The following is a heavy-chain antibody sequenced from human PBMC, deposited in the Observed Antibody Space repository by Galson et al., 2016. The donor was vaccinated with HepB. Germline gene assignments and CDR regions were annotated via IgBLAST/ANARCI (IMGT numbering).Heavy chain of an antibody. Sequence: CAISGDSVSADKVAWNWIRQSPSRGLEWLGRTYYRSRWFSDYAESVQGRITINPDTSNNHFSLQLNSVTPDDTAIYFCARGRNSAFDYWGQGILVTVSS. CDR2: TYYRSRWFS. CDR1: GDSVSADKVA. CDR3: ARGRNSAFDY. D-gene: IGHD1-7*01. V-gene: IGHV6-1*01. J-gene: IGHJ4*02.